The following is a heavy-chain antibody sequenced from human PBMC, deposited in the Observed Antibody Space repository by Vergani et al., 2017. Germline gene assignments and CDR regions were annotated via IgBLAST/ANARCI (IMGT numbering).Heavy chain of an antibody. V-gene: IGHV4-61*02. CDR2: IYTSGST. CDR3: ARAVGAAAGTGAYYYYGMDV. CDR1: GGSISSGSYY. Sequence: QVQLQVSGPGLVKPSQTLSLTCTVSGGSISSGSYYWSWIRQPAGKGLEWIGRIYTSGSTNYNPSLKSRVTISVDTSKNQFSLKLSSVTAADTAVYYCARAVGAAAGTGAYYYYGMDVWGQGTTVTVSS. D-gene: IGHD6-13*01. J-gene: IGHJ6*02.